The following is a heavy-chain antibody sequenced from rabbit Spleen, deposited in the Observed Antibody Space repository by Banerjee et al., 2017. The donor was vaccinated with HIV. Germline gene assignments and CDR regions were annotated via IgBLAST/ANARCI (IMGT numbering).Heavy chain of an antibody. CDR1: GVSLNDKDV. CDR3: ARGSATMTMVITGYYLGL. D-gene: IGHD2-1*01. V-gene: IGHV1S45*01. J-gene: IGHJ3*01. Sequence: QEQLEESGGDLVKPGASLTLTCTASGVSLNDKDVMCWVRQAPGKGLEWIACIYAGRSGSTYYASWAKGRFTISKTSSTTVTLQMTSLTAADTATYFCARGSATMTMVITGYYLGLWGQGTLVTVS. CDR2: IYAGRSGST.